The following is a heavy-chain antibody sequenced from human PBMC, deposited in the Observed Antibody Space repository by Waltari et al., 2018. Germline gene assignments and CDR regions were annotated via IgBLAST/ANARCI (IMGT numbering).Heavy chain of an antibody. CDR2: IYHSGST. Sequence: QVQLQESGPGLVKPSETLSLTCAVSGYSISSGYYWGWIRQPPGKGLEWIGSIYHSGSTYYNPSLKSRVTISVDTSKNQFSLKLSSVTAADTAVYYCARGSGSYDAFDIWGQGTMVTVSS. CDR1: GYSISSGYY. J-gene: IGHJ3*02. V-gene: IGHV4-38-2*01. D-gene: IGHD1-26*01. CDR3: ARGSGSYDAFDI.